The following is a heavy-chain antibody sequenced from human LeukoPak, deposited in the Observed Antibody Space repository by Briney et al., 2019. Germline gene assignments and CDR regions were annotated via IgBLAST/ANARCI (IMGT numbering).Heavy chain of an antibody. Sequence: GGSLRLSCAASGFTFSNYNMNWVRQAPGKGLEWVSYISSSCSTIYYADSVKGRFTISRDNAKNSLYLQMNSLRAEDTAVYYCVRDIHIRDWGQGTLVTVPS. J-gene: IGHJ4*02. CDR3: VRDIHIRD. CDR1: GFTFSNYN. CDR2: ISSSCSTI. V-gene: IGHV3-48*01.